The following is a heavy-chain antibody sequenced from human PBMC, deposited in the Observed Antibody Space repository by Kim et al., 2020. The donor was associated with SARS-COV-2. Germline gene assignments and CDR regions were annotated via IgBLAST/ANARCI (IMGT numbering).Heavy chain of an antibody. CDR3: ARDRHYDFWSGYYLNFDY. D-gene: IGHD3-3*01. Sequence: ASVKVSCKASGYTFTSYGISWVRQAPGQGLEWMGWISAYNGNTNYAQKLQGRVTMTTDTSTSTAYMELRSLRSDDTAVYYCARDRHYDFWSGYYLNFDYWGQGTLVTVSS. V-gene: IGHV1-18*01. CDR2: ISAYNGNT. CDR1: GYTFTSYG. J-gene: IGHJ4*02.